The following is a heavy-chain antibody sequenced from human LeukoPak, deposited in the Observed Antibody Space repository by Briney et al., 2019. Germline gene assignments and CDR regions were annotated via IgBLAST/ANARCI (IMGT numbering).Heavy chain of an antibody. D-gene: IGHD3-16*02. V-gene: IGHV4-4*07. CDR3: ARQGYTASHYFLDY. CDR2: IYTTGIA. Sequence: SETLSLTCTVSSGSINSYYWGWVRQPAGRGLEWIGRIYTTGIANYNPSLQSRLTMSVDTSKRQFSLNLRSVTAADTAIYYCARQGYTASHYFLDYWSQGTLVTVPS. J-gene: IGHJ4*02. CDR1: SGSINSYY.